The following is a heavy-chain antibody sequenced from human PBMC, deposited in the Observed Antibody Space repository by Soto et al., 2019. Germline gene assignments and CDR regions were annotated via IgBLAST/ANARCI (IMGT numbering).Heavy chain of an antibody. CDR2: IAHDGSEK. CDR3: ARESNAHFDY. D-gene: IGHD7-27*01. V-gene: IGHV3-7*01. J-gene: IGHJ4*02. Sequence: EVQLVESGGGLVQPGGSLRLSCAVSGFTFSSYWMSWVRQAPGRGLEWVATIAHDGSEKFYVDSVKGRFTISRDNTKNSLYLQMNSLRAEDTAVYYCARESNAHFDYWGRGTVVTVSS. CDR1: GFTFSSYW.